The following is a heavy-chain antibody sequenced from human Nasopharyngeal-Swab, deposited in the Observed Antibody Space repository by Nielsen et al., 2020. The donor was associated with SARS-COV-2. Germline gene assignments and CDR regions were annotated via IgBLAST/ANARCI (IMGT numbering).Heavy chain of an antibody. CDR3: AHDSSGYYYRNDY. J-gene: IGHJ4*02. CDR1: GLTFRDAW. Sequence: GESPKISCGISGLTFRDAWVNWVRQAPGKGLEWVGHIKSKAVGGTTDYSAPVKGRFTISRDDSKNTLYLQMNSLRTEDTAVYYCAHDSSGYYYRNDYWGQGTLVTVSS. CDR2: IKSKAVGGTT. D-gene: IGHD3-22*01. V-gene: IGHV3-15*07.